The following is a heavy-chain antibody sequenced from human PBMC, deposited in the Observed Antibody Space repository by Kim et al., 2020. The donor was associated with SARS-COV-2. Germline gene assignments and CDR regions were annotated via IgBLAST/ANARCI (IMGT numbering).Heavy chain of an antibody. Sequence: GGSLRLSCAASGFPFRNYGLSWVRQAPGKGLEWVSTIGRRGGDTYYADFVKGRFTISRDNSENTLYLQMDSLRAEDTAIYYCAKHHYDNTNQFYAFGYWGQGPLVTVST. V-gene: IGHV3-23*01. CDR1: GFPFRNYG. CDR2: IGRRGGDT. D-gene: IGHD3-16*01. J-gene: IGHJ4*02. CDR3: AKHHYDNTNQFYAFGY.